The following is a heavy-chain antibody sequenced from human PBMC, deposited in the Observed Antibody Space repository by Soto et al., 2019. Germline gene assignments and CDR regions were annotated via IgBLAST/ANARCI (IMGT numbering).Heavy chain of an antibody. CDR2: IDPSDSYT. V-gene: IGHV5-10-1*01. CDR3: ARQMVGATTVPYYYAGMDV. CDR1: GYSFTSYW. D-gene: IGHD1-26*01. J-gene: IGHJ6*02. Sequence: GESLKISCKGSGYSFTSYWISWVRQMPGKGLEWMGRIDPSDSYTNYSPSFQGHVTISADKSISTAYLQWSSLKASDTAMYYCARQMVGATTVPYYYAGMDVWGQGTKVTVSS.